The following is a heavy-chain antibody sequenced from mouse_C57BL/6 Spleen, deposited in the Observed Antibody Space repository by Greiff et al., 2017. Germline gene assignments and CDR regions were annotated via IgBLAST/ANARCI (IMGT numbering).Heavy chain of an antibody. CDR1: GYSITSGYY. CDR2: ISYDGSN. D-gene: IGHD1-1*01. V-gene: IGHV3-6*01. Sequence: DVQLQESGPGLVKPSQSLSLTCSVTGYSITSGYYWNWIRQFPGNKLEWMGYISYDGSNNYNPSLKNRISITRDTSKNQFFLKLNSVTTEDTATYYCARGDYYGSSPAWFAYWGQGTLVTVSA. CDR3: ARGDYYGSSPAWFAY. J-gene: IGHJ3*01.